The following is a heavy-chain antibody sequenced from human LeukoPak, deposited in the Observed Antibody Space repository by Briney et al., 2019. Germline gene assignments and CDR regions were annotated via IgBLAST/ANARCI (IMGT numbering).Heavy chain of an antibody. CDR1: GFIFSSYS. J-gene: IGHJ4*02. CDR3: ATAIIEARYFDY. Sequence: GGSLRLSCAASGFIFSSYSMNWVRQAPGKGLEWVSSISSSSYIYYADSVKGRFTISRDNSKNTLYLQMNNLRAEDTAVYYCATAIIEARYFDYWGQGTVVTVSS. D-gene: IGHD6-6*01. CDR2: ISSSSYI. V-gene: IGHV3-21*04.